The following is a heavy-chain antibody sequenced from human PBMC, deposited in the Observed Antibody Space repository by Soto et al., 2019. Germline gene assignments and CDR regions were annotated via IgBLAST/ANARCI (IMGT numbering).Heavy chain of an antibody. CDR3: ANFVYSSSWSYYFDY. V-gene: IGHV3-23*01. J-gene: IGHJ4*02. CDR2: ISGSGGST. Sequence: SLRLSCAASGFTFSSYAMSWVRQAPGKGLEWVSAISGSGGSTYYADSVKGRFTISRDNSKNTLYLQMNSLRAEDTAVYYCANFVYSSSWSYYFDYWGQGTLVTVSS. D-gene: IGHD6-13*01. CDR1: GFTFSSYA.